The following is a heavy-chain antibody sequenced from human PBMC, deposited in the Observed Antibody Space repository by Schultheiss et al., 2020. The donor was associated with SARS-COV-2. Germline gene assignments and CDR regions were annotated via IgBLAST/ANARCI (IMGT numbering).Heavy chain of an antibody. CDR2: INHSGST. CDR3: ASISTIFGVVRAP. D-gene: IGHD3-3*01. CDR1: GGSISSYY. Sequence: SETLSLTCTVSGGSISSYYWSWIRQPPGKGLEWIGEINHSGSTYYNPSLKSRVTISVDTSKNQFSLKLSSVTAADTAVYYCASISTIFGVVRAPWGQGTLVTVSS. V-gene: IGHV4-34*01. J-gene: IGHJ5*02.